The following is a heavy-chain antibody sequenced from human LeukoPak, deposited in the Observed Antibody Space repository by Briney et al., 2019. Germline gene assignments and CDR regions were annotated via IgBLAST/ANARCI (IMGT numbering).Heavy chain of an antibody. CDR3: AKGDPYGSGSYPVDY. J-gene: IGHJ4*02. CDR2: IYSGGST. V-gene: IGHV3-66*01. CDR1: GFTVSSNY. Sequence: PGGSLRLSCAASGFTVSSNYMSWVRQAPGKGLEWVSVIYSGGSTYYADSVKGRFTISRDNSKNTLYLQMNSLRPEDTAVYCCAKGDPYGSGSYPVDYWGQGTLVTVSS. D-gene: IGHD3-10*01.